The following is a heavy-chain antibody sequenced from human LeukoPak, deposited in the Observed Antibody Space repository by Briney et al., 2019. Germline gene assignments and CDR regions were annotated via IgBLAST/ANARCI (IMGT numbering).Heavy chain of an antibody. V-gene: IGHV3-23*01. CDR1: GFTFSSYA. CDR3: VKLRGIYLDFDY. D-gene: IGHD1-26*01. CDR2: ILGSGAYA. Sequence: PGGSLRLSCAASGFTFSSYAMSWVRQAPGKGLEWVSAILGSGAYAYYADSVKGRFTISRDNSKNTLSLQMDSLGAEDTAVYFCVKLRGIYLDFDYWGQGTLVTVSS. J-gene: IGHJ4*02.